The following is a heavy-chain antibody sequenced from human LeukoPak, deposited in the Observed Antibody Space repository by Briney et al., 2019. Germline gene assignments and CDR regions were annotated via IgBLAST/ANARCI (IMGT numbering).Heavy chain of an antibody. CDR2: INAGNGNT. CDR1: GYTFTSYA. CDR3: ARDLSYYDSSGSLDY. D-gene: IGHD3-22*01. J-gene: IGHJ4*02. Sequence: ASVKVSCKASGYTFTSYAMHWVRQAPGQRPEWMGWINAGNGNTKYSQKFQGRVTITRDTSASTAYMELSSLRSEDTAVYYCARDLSYYDSSGSLDYWGQGTLVTVSS. V-gene: IGHV1-3*01.